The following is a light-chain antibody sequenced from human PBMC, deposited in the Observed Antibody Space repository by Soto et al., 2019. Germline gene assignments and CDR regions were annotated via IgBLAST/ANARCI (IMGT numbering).Light chain of an antibody. CDR2: EAS. J-gene: IGKJ1*01. Sequence: ESELIQSPSTLAASVGDRVTITCRASQSISRLLAWYQQKPGKVPKLLLYEASSLESGGPSRFSGSGSGTEFSLTISILQPDDFATYYCQQYNSYPRTFGQETKVDI. CDR1: QSISRL. V-gene: IGKV1-5*01. CDR3: QQYNSYPRT.